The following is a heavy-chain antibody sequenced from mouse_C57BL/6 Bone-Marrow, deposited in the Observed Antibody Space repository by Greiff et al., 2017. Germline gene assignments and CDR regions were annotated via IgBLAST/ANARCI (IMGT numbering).Heavy chain of an antibody. Sequence: EVQLQQSGPELVKPGASVKISCKASGYSFTGYYMNWVKQSPDKSLEWIGEINPSTGGTTYNQKFKAKATLTVDKSSSTAYMQLKSLTSEDSAVYYCARSINYYGSSDYWGQGTTLTVSS. J-gene: IGHJ2*01. CDR1: GYSFTGYY. D-gene: IGHD1-1*01. V-gene: IGHV1-42*01. CDR3: ARSINYYGSSDY. CDR2: INPSTGGT.